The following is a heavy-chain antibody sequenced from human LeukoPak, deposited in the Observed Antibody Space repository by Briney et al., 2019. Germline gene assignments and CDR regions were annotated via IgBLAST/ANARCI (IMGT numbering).Heavy chain of an antibody. CDR1: GGSFSGYY. CDR2: INHSGST. Sequence: PSETLSLTCAVYGGSFSGYYWSCIRQPPGKGLEWIGEINHSGSTNYNPSLKSRVTISVDTSKNQFSLKLSSVTAADTAVYYCARENHYYGSGSYYPLDYWGQGTLVTVSS. V-gene: IGHV4-34*01. J-gene: IGHJ4*02. D-gene: IGHD3-10*01. CDR3: ARENHYYGSGSYYPLDY.